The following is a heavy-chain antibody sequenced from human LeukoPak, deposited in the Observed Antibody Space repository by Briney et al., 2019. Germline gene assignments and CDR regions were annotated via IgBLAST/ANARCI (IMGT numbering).Heavy chain of an antibody. CDR3: ARRAPTYYYDSSGYNFDY. CDR1: GYSFTSCW. CDR2: IYPGDSDT. J-gene: IGHJ4*02. D-gene: IGHD3-22*01. Sequence: ASVKVSCKGSGYSFTSCWIGWVRQMPGKGLEWMGIIYPGDSDTRYSPSFQGQVTISADKSISTAYLQWSSLKASDTAMYYCARRAPTYYYDSSGYNFDYWGQGTLVTVSS. V-gene: IGHV5-51*01.